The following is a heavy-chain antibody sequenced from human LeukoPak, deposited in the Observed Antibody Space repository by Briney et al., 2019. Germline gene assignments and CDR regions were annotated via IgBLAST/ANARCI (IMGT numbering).Heavy chain of an antibody. Sequence: HPGESLRLSCGASGLTVSSYGMSWVRQAAGKGLEWVSTIIGSAVNTYYADSVEGRFTISRDDSKNTVYLQMNSLRAEDTAVYSCAKYTSGTSYRGLDQWGQGILVTVSS. CDR3: AKYTSGTSYRGLDQ. J-gene: IGHJ4*02. D-gene: IGHD3-10*01. CDR2: IIGSAVNT. V-gene: IGHV3-23*01. CDR1: GLTVSSYG.